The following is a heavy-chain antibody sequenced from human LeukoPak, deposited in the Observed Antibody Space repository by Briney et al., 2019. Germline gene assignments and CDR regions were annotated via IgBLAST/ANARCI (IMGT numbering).Heavy chain of an antibody. CDR2: IYTSGNT. J-gene: IGHJ4*02. CDR3: ARAAVATSRGFDY. CDR1: GGSISTYY. Sequence: SETLSLTCIVSGGSISTYYWNWIRQPAGKGLEWIGRIYTSGNTNYNPSLKSRVTMSLDTSKNQFSLKLSSVTAADTAVYYCARAAVATSRGFDYWGQGTLVTVSS. D-gene: IGHD4-23*01. V-gene: IGHV4-4*07.